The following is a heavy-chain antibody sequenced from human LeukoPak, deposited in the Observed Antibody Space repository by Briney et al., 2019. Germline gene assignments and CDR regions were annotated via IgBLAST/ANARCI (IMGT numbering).Heavy chain of an antibody. Sequence: PGGSLRLSCAASGFIFSDHYMDWVRQAPGKGLEWVGRTRNKANSYTTEYAASVKGRFTVSRDDSKNSLYLQMNSLKTEDSAVHYCARGGDRVNYMIDSWGQGTLVTVSS. CDR1: GFIFSDHY. V-gene: IGHV3-72*01. CDR3: ARGGDRVNYMIDS. D-gene: IGHD1-7*01. J-gene: IGHJ4*02. CDR2: TRNKANSYTT.